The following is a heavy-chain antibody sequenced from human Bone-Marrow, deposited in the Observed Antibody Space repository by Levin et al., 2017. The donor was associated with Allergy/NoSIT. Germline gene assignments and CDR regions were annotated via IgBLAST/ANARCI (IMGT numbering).Heavy chain of an antibody. D-gene: IGHD3-10*01. CDR1: GFSLTNTGMR. CDR3: ARIDFSGWCVDL. V-gene: IGHV2-70*04. J-gene: IGHJ2*01. CDR2: LDRDDDK. Sequence: SGPTLVKPTQTLTLTCTFSGFSLTNTGMRLSWVRQSPGKALEWLARLDRDDDKFYSKSLEPRLTIFNDTSKYQLVLTMTNLDPVDTATYYCARIDFSGWCVDLWGSGILVTVSA.